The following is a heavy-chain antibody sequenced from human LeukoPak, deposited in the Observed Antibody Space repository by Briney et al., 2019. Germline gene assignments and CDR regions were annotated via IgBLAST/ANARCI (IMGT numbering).Heavy chain of an antibody. D-gene: IGHD1-26*01. Sequence: ASVKVSCKASGYTFTSYYMHWVRQAPGQGLEWMGIINPSGGSTSYAQKFQGRVTMTRDMSTSTDFMELSSLRSEDTAVYYCARDNSVGDNAWWFDPWGQGTLVTVSS. CDR3: ARDNSVGDNAWWFDP. CDR1: GYTFTSYY. V-gene: IGHV1-46*01. J-gene: IGHJ5*02. CDR2: INPSGGST.